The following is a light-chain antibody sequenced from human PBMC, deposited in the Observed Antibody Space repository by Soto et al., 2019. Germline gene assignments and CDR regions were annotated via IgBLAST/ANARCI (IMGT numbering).Light chain of an antibody. CDR1: QSVSRN. V-gene: IGKV3-15*01. CDR2: GAS. CDR3: QQYNNWPLT. Sequence: IVMTQSPAKLSVSLGARATLSCRASQSVSRNLAWYQQKPGQAPRLLIYGASTRATGIPAMFSGSGSGTEFTLTISSLQSEDFAVYYCQQYNNWPLTFVGGTKMDIK. J-gene: IGKJ4*01.